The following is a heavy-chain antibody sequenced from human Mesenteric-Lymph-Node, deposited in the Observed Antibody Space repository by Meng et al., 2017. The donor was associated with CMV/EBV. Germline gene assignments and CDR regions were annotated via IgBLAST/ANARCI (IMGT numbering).Heavy chain of an antibody. J-gene: IGHJ6*02. V-gene: IGHV3-11*01. Sequence: YMSWIRQAPGKRLEWVSYISSSGSTIYYADSVKGRFTISRDNAKNSLYLQMNSLRAEDTAVYYCARDPRALGDFWSGRTGSKYGMDVWGQGTTVTVSS. D-gene: IGHD3-3*01. CDR3: ARDPRALGDFWSGRTGSKYGMDV. CDR2: ISSSGSTI. CDR1: Y.